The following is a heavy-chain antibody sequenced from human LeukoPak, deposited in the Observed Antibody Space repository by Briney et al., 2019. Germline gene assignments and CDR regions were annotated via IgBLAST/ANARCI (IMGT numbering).Heavy chain of an antibody. CDR2: TRYDGSNE. V-gene: IGHV3-30*02. CDR1: GFTFSSNG. D-gene: IGHD3-10*01. CDR3: ARVLDGSGSLVL. Sequence: GGSLRLSCAASGFTFSSNGMHWVWVRQAPGKGLEWVSITRYDGSNEYYADSVKGRFTISRDNAKNSLYLQMNSLRAEDTAVYYCARVLDGSGSLVLWGQGTMVTVSS. J-gene: IGHJ3*01.